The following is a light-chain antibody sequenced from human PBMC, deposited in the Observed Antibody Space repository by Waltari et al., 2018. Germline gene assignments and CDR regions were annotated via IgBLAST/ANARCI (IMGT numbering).Light chain of an antibody. Sequence: QSALTQPASVSGSPGQSITISCTGTSSDVGSYYLVSWYQQYPGEAPKVIIAEDTKRPAGVSDRFSGSKSGNTASLTISGLQAEDEADYYCCSCSSSNTYWVFGGGTKLTVL. CDR3: CSCSSSNTYWV. J-gene: IGLJ3*02. CDR1: SSDVGSYYL. CDR2: EDT. V-gene: IGLV2-23*01.